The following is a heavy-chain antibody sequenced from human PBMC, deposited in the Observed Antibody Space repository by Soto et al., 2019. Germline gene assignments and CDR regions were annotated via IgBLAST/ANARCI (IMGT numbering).Heavy chain of an antibody. V-gene: IGHV4-4*02. Sequence: QVHLQESGPGLVKPSGTLSLTCAVSGDSITSSNWWSWVRQAPGKGLEWIGEIYHSGATTYNPSLKKRAPISVDPSNNHFSLKLTSVTAADTAVYFCARDLGTGTDYWGRGTLVTVAS. D-gene: IGHD1-1*01. J-gene: IGHJ4*02. CDR2: IYHSGAT. CDR3: ARDLGTGTDY. CDR1: GDSITSSNW.